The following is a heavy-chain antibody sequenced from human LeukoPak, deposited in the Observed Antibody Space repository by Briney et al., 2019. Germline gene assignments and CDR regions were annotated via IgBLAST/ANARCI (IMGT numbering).Heavy chain of an antibody. J-gene: IGHJ5*02. CDR2: IIPIFGTA. CDR1: GGTFSSYA. CDR3: AREGIGIVVVPAASPSWFDP. D-gene: IGHD2-2*01. V-gene: IGHV1-69*13. Sequence: ASVKVSCKASGGTFSSYAISWVRQAPGQGLEWMGGIIPIFGTANYAQKFQGRVTITADESTSTAYMELSSLRSEDTAVYYCAREGIGIVVVPAASPSWFDPWGQGTLVTVSS.